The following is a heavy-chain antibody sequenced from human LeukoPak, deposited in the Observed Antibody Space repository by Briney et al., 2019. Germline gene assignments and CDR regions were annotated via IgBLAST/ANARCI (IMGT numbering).Heavy chain of an antibody. V-gene: IGHV3-30*18. CDR1: GFTFSSYG. CDR2: ISYDGSNK. D-gene: IGHD2-15*01. CDR3: AKSLRMVVPYYFDY. Sequence: GGSLRLSCAASGFTFSSYGMHWVRQAPGKGLEWVAVISYDGSNKYYADSVKGRFTISRDNSKNTLYLQMNSLRAEDTAVYYCAKSLRMVVPYYFDYWGQGTLVTVSS. J-gene: IGHJ4*02.